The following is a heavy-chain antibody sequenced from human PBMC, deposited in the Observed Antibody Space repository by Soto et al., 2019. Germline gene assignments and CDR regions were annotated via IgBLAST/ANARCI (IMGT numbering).Heavy chain of an antibody. CDR3: AKDKDDPGVQSWSPGY. CDR2: IWSDGSRQ. J-gene: IGHJ4*02. V-gene: IGHV3-33*03. Sequence: GGSLRLSCAASGFTFRNYGMHWVRQAPGKGLEWVAAIWSDGSRQEYADSVKGRFAISRDQSKNTLYLQMNNLRVEDTAMYYCAKDKDDPGVQSWSPGYWGQGTLVTVSS. CDR1: GFTFRNYG. D-gene: IGHD1-1*01.